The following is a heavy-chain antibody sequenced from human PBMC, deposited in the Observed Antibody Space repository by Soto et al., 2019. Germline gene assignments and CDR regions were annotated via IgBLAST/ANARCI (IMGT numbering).Heavy chain of an antibody. Sequence: PSETLSLTCTVSGGSISSSSYYWGWIRQPPGKGLEWIGSIYYSGSTYYNPSLKSRVTISVDTSKNQFSLKLSSVTAADTAVYYCARRPYGDYDYYYYYMDVWGKGTTVTV. V-gene: IGHV4-39*01. CDR3: ARRPYGDYDYYYYYMDV. CDR2: IYYSGST. D-gene: IGHD4-17*01. CDR1: GGSISSSSYY. J-gene: IGHJ6*03.